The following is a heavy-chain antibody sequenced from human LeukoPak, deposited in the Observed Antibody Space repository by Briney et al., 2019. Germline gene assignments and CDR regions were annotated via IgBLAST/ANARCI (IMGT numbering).Heavy chain of an antibody. CDR1: GFTFSSYS. J-gene: IGHJ6*02. Sequence: PGGSLRLSCAASGFTFSSYSMNWVRQAPGKGLEWVSSISSSSSYIYYADSVKGRFTISRDNAKYSLYLQMNSLRAEDTAVYYCARVLDNFDWAGMDVWGQGTTVTVSS. D-gene: IGHD3-9*01. CDR3: ARVLDNFDWAGMDV. V-gene: IGHV3-21*01. CDR2: ISSSSSYI.